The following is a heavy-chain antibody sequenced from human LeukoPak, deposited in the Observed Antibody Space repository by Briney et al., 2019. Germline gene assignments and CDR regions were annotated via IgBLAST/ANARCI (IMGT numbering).Heavy chain of an antibody. Sequence: SETLSLTCTVSGGSISSYYWSWIRQPPGKGLEWIGYIYYSGSTNYNPSLKSRVTISVDTSKNQFSLKLSSVTAADTAVYYCAGGGYDALDIWGQGTMVTVSS. CDR2: IYYSGST. J-gene: IGHJ3*02. CDR1: GGSISSYY. CDR3: AGGGYDALDI. D-gene: IGHD6-13*01. V-gene: IGHV4-59*01.